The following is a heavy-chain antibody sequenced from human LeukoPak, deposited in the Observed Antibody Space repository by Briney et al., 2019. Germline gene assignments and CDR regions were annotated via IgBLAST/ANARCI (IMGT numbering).Heavy chain of an antibody. CDR1: GYTFTSYD. CDR2: MNPNSGNT. Sequence: GASVKVSCKASGYTFTSYDINWVRHATGQGLEWMGWMNPNSGNTGYAQKCQVRVTMTRNTSLSTAYMELSSLRSEDTGVYYCARSKLIAARRRSEKNNWFDPWGQGTRVTVSS. D-gene: IGHD6-6*01. CDR3: ARSKLIAARRRSEKNNWFDP. V-gene: IGHV1-8*01. J-gene: IGHJ5*02.